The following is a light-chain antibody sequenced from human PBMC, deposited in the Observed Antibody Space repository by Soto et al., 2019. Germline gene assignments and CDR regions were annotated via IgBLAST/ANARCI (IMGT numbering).Light chain of an antibody. CDR2: EVT. Sequence: QSVLTQPASVSGSPGQSITISCTGTSSDVGDYHYVSWYQQYPGKAPRLMIYEVTNRPSGVSDRFSGSKSGNTASLTISGLQAEDEADYHCSSYTTSSPYVVFGGGTKLTV. CDR1: SSDVGDYHY. V-gene: IGLV2-14*01. J-gene: IGLJ2*01. CDR3: SSYTTSSPYVV.